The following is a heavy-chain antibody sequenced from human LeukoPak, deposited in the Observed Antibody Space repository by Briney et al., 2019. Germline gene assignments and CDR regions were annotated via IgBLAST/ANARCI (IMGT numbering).Heavy chain of an antibody. Sequence: PSETLSLTCTVSGGSISSSSYYWGWIRQPPGKGLEWIGSIYYSGSAYYNPSLKSRVTISVDTSKNQFSLRLSSVTAADTALYYCARDLEEADKPGDYWGQGTLVTVSS. D-gene: IGHD1-14*01. J-gene: IGHJ4*02. V-gene: IGHV4-39*02. CDR3: ARDLEEADKPGDY. CDR1: GGSISSSSYY. CDR2: IYYSGSA.